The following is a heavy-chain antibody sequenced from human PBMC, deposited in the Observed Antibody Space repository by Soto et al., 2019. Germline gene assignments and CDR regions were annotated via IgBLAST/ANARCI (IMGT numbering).Heavy chain of an antibody. V-gene: IGHV2-70*11. D-gene: IGHD5-18*01. CDR3: ARSTPQLNYYYGMDV. CDR1: GFSLSTSEVG. Sequence: SGPTLVNPTQTLTLTATFSGFSLSTSEVGVGWIRHPPGKALEWLARIDWDDDKYYSTSLKTRLTISKDTSKNQVVLTMTNMDPVDTATYYCARSTPQLNYYYGMDVWGQGTTVTVSS. CDR2: IDWDDDK. J-gene: IGHJ6*02.